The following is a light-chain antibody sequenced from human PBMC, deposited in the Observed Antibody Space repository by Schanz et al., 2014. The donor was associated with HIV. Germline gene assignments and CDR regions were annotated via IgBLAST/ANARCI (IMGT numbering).Light chain of an antibody. CDR1: TSNIGAGYD. V-gene: IGLV1-40*01. Sequence: QSVLTQPPSVSGAPGQRVSISCSGTTSNIGAGYDVHWYVQLPGTAPKLLIYGNNNRPSGVPDRFSGSKSGTSASLAISGLQSEDEADYYCAAWDVNLNGPVFGGGTKVTVL. J-gene: IGLJ2*01. CDR3: AAWDVNLNGPV. CDR2: GNN.